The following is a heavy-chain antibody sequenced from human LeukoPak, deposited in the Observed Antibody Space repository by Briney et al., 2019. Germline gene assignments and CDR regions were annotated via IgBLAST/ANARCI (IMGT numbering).Heavy chain of an antibody. CDR3: ARGKAYSGSYYGIFDY. D-gene: IGHD1-26*01. V-gene: IGHV4-38-2*02. J-gene: IGHJ4*02. CDR2: IYHSGTT. CDR1: AYSISNDYY. Sequence: PSETLSLACTVSAYSISNDYYWTWLRQPPGKGLEWIGGIYHSGTTYYNPSLKSRVSISLDTSKTQFSLKLSSVTAADTAVYYCARGKAYSGSYYGIFDYWGQGTLVTVSS.